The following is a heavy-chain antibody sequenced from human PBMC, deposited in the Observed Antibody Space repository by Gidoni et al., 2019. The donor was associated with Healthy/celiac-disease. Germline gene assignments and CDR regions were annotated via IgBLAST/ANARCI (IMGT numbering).Heavy chain of an antibody. Sequence: QVQLQQWGAGLLKPSETLSLTCAVYGGSFSGYYWSWIRQPPGKGLEWIGEINHSGSTNYNPSLKSRVTISVDTSKNQFSLKLSSVTAADTAVYYCARAGYCSSTSCFDDAFDIWGQGTMVTVSS. CDR3: ARAGYCSSTSCFDDAFDI. D-gene: IGHD2-2*01. CDR2: INHSGST. CDR1: GGSFSGYY. V-gene: IGHV4-34*01. J-gene: IGHJ3*02.